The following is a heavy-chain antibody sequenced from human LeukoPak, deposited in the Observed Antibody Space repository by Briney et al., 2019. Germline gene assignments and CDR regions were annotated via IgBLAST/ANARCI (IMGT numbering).Heavy chain of an antibody. CDR2: IYSGGST. V-gene: IGHV3-53*01. Sequence: GGSLRLSCAASGFIVSSNYMTWVRQAPGKGLEWASVIYSGGSTDYADSVKGRFTISRDNSKNTLYLQMNSLRAEDTAVYYCAKDRGITGTTTRFDPWGQGTLVIVSS. D-gene: IGHD1-7*01. CDR3: AKDRGITGTTTRFDP. CDR1: GFIVSSNY. J-gene: IGHJ5*02.